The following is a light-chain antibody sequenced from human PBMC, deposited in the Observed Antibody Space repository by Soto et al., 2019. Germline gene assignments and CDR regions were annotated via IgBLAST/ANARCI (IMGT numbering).Light chain of an antibody. CDR1: QSFCSY. Sequence: DIVMTQSTASLSVCPGERANLXCRASQSFCSYFDWFQQKPGQAPRLLIYGASTRAHGSPARFSGSGSATEFNSPISSLQSEDSAIYYGQQHNNWPRTFGQGTKVDIK. CDR3: QQHNNWPRT. V-gene: IGKV3-15*01. CDR2: GAS. J-gene: IGKJ1*01.